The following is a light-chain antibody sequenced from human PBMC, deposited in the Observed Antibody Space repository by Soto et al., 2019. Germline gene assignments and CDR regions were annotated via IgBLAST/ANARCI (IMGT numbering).Light chain of an antibody. CDR1: QSVSSD. CDR2: GAS. Sequence: EIVMKQSPATLSVSPGERATLPCRASQSVSSDLAWYQQKPGQAPRLLIYGASTRATGIPARFSGSGSGTEFTLTISSLQSEDVAVYYCQQYNKWPLSFGQGTKVDIK. J-gene: IGKJ1*01. V-gene: IGKV3D-15*01. CDR3: QQYNKWPLS.